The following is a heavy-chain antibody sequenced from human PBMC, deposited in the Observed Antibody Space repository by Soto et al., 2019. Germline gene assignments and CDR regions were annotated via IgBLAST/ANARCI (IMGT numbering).Heavy chain of an antibody. D-gene: IGHD3-22*01. CDR1: GYSFSSHY. CDR2: IHPSGTNK. Sequence: GASVKVSCKASGYSFSSHYMHWVRQAPGQGLEWMGVIHPSGTNKAYAQKFQGRVTMTADTSTSTAYMELRSLRSDDTAVYYCARDLSDYDSSGSYFDYSGQGTLVTVSS. V-gene: IGHV1-46*01. CDR3: ARDLSDYDSSGSYFDY. J-gene: IGHJ4*02.